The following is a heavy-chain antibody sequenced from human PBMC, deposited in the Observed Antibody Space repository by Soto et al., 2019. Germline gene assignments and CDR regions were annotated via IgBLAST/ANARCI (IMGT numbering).Heavy chain of an antibody. Sequence: QVQLVQSGAEVKKPGASVKVSCKASGYTFSSHGITWLRQAPGQGLERMGWISDSNGDTNYAQRLQGRVTVTTATSTTTSYLELRSLRSEDTAVYYCARMVRGSNIDYYYYMDVWGKGTTVTVSS. CDR2: ISDSNGDT. J-gene: IGHJ6*03. V-gene: IGHV1-18*01. CDR1: GYTFSSHG. CDR3: ARMVRGSNIDYYYYMDV. D-gene: IGHD3-10*01.